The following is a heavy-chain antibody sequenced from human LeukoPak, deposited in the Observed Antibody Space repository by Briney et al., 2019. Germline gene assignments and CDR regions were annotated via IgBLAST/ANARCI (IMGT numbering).Heavy chain of an antibody. J-gene: IGHJ5*02. D-gene: IGHD3-10*01. CDR1: GYTFTSYY. CDR2: INPSGGST. CDR3: ARHRSRMVRGGDWFDP. V-gene: IGHV1-46*01. Sequence: GASVKVSCKASGYTFTSYYMHWVRQAPGQGLEWMGIINPSGGSTSYAQKFQGRVTMTRDMSTSTVYMELRGLRSDDTAVYYCARHRSRMVRGGDWFDPWGQGTLVTVSS.